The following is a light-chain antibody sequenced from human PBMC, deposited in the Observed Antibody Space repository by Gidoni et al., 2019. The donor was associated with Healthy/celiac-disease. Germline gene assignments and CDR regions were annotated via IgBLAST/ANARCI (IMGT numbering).Light chain of an antibody. CDR3: ETWDSNTDWV. CDR1: SGYSDYV. V-gene: IGLV4-60*03. Sequence: QPVPTQSSSASASLGSSVKLTCTLSSGYSDYVIAWHQQQPGKAPRYLMHLEGSGTYYKGSGVPDRFSGSSSGADRFLTISNLQSEDEADYYCETWDSNTDWVFGGGTKLTVL. CDR2: LEGSGTY. J-gene: IGLJ3*02.